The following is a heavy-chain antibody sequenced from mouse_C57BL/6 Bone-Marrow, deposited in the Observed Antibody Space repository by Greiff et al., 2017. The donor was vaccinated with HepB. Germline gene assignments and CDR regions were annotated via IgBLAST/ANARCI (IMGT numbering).Heavy chain of an antibody. V-gene: IGHV1-64*01. D-gene: IGHD1-1*01. CDR2: IHPNSGST. J-gene: IGHJ4*01. CDR3: ARGGYGSYYYAMDY. CDR1: GYTFTSYW. Sequence: QVQLKQPGAELVKPGASVKLSCKASGYTFTSYWMHWVKLRPGQGLEWIGMIHPNSGSTNYNEKFKSKATLTVDKSSSTAYMQLSSLTSEDSAVYYCARGGYGSYYYAMDYWGQGTSVTVSS.